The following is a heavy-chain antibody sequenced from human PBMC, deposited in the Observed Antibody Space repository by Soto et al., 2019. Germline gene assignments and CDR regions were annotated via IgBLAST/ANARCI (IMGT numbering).Heavy chain of an antibody. D-gene: IGHD6-13*01. Sequence: EVQLVESGGGLVQPGRSLRLSCAASGFTFDDYAMHWVRQAPGKGLEWVSGISWNSGSIGYADSVKGRFTISRDNAKHSLYLHMNSLRAEDTALYYCATPLGMYSSRGFHAFDIWGQGTMVTVSS. CDR3: ATPLGMYSSRGFHAFDI. J-gene: IGHJ3*02. CDR1: GFTFDDYA. V-gene: IGHV3-9*01. CDR2: ISWNSGSI.